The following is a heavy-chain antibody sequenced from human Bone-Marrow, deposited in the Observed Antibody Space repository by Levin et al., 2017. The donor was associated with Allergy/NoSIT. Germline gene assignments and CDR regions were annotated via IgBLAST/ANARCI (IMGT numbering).Heavy chain of an antibody. Sequence: GGSLRLSCAASGFTFSSYAMHWVRQAPGKGLEWVAVISYDGSNKYYADSVKGRFTISRDNSKNTLYLQMNSLRAEDTAVYYCAREYIAARLFDYWGQGTLVTVSS. CDR2: ISYDGSNK. J-gene: IGHJ4*02. CDR1: GFTFSSYA. D-gene: IGHD6-6*01. CDR3: AREYIAARLFDY. V-gene: IGHV3-30-3*01.